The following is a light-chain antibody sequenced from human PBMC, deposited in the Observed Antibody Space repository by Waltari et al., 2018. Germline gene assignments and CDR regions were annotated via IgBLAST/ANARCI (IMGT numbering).Light chain of an antibody. J-gene: IGLJ2*01. CDR2: QDN. CDR1: KLGDKH. Sequence: SYELTQPPSVSVSPGQTASIPCSGDKLGDKHACWYQQKPGQSPVLVIYQDNNRPSGIPYRCSGSNSGNTATLTISGTQAMDEADYYCQAWDSITVVFGGGTKLTVL. V-gene: IGLV3-1*01. CDR3: QAWDSITVV.